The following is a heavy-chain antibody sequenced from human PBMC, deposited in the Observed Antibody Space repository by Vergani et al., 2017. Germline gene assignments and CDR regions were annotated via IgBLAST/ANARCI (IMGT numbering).Heavy chain of an antibody. V-gene: IGHV4-39*01. CDR3: ESIRGACRAAYCHSYDF. J-gene: IGHJ4*02. D-gene: IGHD2-15*01. Sequence: QVQLQESGPGLVKPSETLSLTCTVSGDSVISTDYHWGWIRQPPGKGLEWIGSMDYSGSTSYNPSLERRISLPFETPKNQFSLRLTSVTAADTAVYYCESIRGACRAAYCHSYDFWVPGTLVGVSS. CDR2: MDYSGST. CDR1: GDSVISTDYH.